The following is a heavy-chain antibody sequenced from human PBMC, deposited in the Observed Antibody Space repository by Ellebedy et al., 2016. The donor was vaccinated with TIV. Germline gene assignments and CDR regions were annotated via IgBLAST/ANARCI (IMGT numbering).Heavy chain of an antibody. CDR3: AKTGDSSGYYVDY. V-gene: IGHV3-23*01. CDR2: ISGSGGST. Sequence: GGSLRLXXAASGFTFSSYAMSWVRQAPGKGLEWVSAISGSGGSTYYADSVKGRFTISRDNSKNTLYLQMNSLRAEDTAVYYCAKTGDSSGYYVDYWGQGTLVTVSS. D-gene: IGHD3-22*01. J-gene: IGHJ4*02. CDR1: GFTFSSYA.